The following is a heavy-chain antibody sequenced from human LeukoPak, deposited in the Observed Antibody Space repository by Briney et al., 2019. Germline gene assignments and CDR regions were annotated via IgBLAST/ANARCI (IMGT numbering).Heavy chain of an antibody. V-gene: IGHV3-7*01. CDR3: ARDLSGVAGYTYGRGIDY. Sequence: GGSLRLSCAASGFTFSTYGMSWVRQAPGKGLEWVANIKKDGSEKYYVDSVRGRFTISRDNAKTSLYLQMNSLRAEDTAVYYCARDLSGVAGYTYGRGIDYWGQGTLSPSPQ. J-gene: IGHJ4*02. CDR2: IKKDGSEK. D-gene: IGHD5-18*01. CDR1: GFTFSTYG.